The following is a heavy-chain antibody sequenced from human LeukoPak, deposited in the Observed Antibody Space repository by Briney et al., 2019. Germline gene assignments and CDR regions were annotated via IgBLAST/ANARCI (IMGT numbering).Heavy chain of an antibody. Sequence: PGGSLRLSCAASGFTFSSYSMNWVRQAPGKGLEWVSSISSSSSYVYYADSVKGRFTISRDNAKNSLYLQMNSLRAEDTAVYYCARDLGPAAILPEFQHWGQGTLVTVSS. D-gene: IGHD2-2*02. CDR1: GFTFSSYS. CDR2: ISSSSSYV. V-gene: IGHV3-21*01. CDR3: ARDLGPAAILPEFQH. J-gene: IGHJ1*01.